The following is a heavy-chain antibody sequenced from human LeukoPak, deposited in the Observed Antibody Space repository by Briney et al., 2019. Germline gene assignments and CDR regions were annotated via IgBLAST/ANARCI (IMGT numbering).Heavy chain of an antibody. CDR2: INHSGST. CDR3: ARGKNAVGYFDFDY. Sequence: SETLSLTCAVYGGSFSGYYWSWIRQPPGKGLEWIGEINHSGSTNYNPSLKSRVTISVDTSKNQFSLKLSSGTAADTAVYYCARGKNAVGYFDFDYWGQGTLVTVSS. J-gene: IGHJ4*02. D-gene: IGHD1-1*01. CDR1: GGSFSGYY. V-gene: IGHV4-34*01.